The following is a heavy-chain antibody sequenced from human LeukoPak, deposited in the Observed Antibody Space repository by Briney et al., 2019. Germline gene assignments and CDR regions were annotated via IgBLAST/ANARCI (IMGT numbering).Heavy chain of an antibody. Sequence: GESLKISCRGSEYTFTTYWIGWVRQMPGKGLEWMAIIYPGDSNIQYSPSFQGQVTISADRSICTAYLQWSSLRASDTAMYYCASINHPLGLLYWGQGTRVTVSS. CDR3: ASINHPLGLLY. CDR1: EYTFTTYW. J-gene: IGHJ4*02. CDR2: IYPGDSNI. D-gene: IGHD7-27*01. V-gene: IGHV5-51*01.